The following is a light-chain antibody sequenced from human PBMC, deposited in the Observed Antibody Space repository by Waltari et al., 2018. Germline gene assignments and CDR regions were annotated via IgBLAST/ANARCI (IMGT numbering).Light chain of an antibody. J-gene: IGLJ2*01. CDR3: CSYAGRYTSV. V-gene: IGLV2-11*01. Sequence: QSALTQPRSVSGSPGQSVTLSCTGTSSDIGGYKYFSWYQQPPGKAPKLVIYDVDKRPSGVPDRFSGSKAGNTASLTISGLQTDDDADYYCCSYAGRYTSVFGRGTRVTVL. CDR1: SSDIGGYKY. CDR2: DVD.